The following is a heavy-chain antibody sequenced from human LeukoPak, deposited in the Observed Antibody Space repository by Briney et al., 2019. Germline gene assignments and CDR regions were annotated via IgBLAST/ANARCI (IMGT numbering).Heavy chain of an antibody. CDR1: GRTFSTYA. J-gene: IGHJ4*02. Sequence: GASVKVSCKPSGRTFSTYAISCVRQAPGHGLEWMGGIIPIFGTANYAQKFQGRVTITADKSTSTAYIELSSLRSEDTTLYYCTRTTVTTVSFDYWGRGTLVTVCS. CDR3: TRTTVTTVSFDY. CDR2: IIPIFGTA. D-gene: IGHD4-17*01. V-gene: IGHV1-69*06.